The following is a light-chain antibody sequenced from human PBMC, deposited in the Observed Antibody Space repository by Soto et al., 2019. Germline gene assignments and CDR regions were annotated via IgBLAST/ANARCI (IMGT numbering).Light chain of an antibody. CDR2: EAS. CDR3: CSYATSHSWL. V-gene: IGLV2-23*01. J-gene: IGLJ3*02. Sequence: QSVLTQPASVSGSPGQSITISCTGTVSDVGSYNLVSWYQQHPGKAPKLMIYEASERTSGVSNRFSGSKSGNTASLTISGLQAEDEAVYYCCSYATSHSWLFGGGTKVTVL. CDR1: VSDVGSYNL.